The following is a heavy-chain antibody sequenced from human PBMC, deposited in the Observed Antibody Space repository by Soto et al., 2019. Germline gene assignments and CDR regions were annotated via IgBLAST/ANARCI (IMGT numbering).Heavy chain of an antibody. J-gene: IGHJ4*02. Sequence: PGGSLRLSCAASGFTFSSYSMNWVRQAPGKGLEWVSSISSSSSYIYYADSVKGRFTISRDNAKNSLYLQMNSLRAEDTAVYYCARAHYDSSGYYYDFDYWGQGTLVTVSS. CDR3: ARAHYDSSGYYYDFDY. D-gene: IGHD3-22*01. CDR1: GFTFSSYS. V-gene: IGHV3-21*01. CDR2: ISSSSSYI.